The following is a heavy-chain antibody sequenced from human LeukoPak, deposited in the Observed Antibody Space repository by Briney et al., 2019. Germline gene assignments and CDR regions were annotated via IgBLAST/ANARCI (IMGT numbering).Heavy chain of an antibody. CDR3: ARDSLQYYYDSSGYYYVSYFDY. D-gene: IGHD3-22*01. Sequence: PSETLSLTCTVSGGSISSSSYYWGWIRRPPGKGLEWIGRIYTSGSTNYNPSLKSRVTMSVDTSKNQFSLKLSSVTAADTAVYYCARDSLQYYYDSSGYYYVSYFDYWGQGTLVTVSS. V-gene: IGHV4-39*07. CDR1: GGSISSSSYY. CDR2: IYTSGST. J-gene: IGHJ4*02.